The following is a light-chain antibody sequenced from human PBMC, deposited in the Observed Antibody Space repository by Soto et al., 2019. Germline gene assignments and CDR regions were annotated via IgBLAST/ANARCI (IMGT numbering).Light chain of an antibody. CDR3: CSSADSYTFI. Sequence: SVLTQPRSVSGSPGQSVTISCTGTSSDVGGYDHVSWYQYHPDKAPKLIIYDVAKRPSGVPGRFSGSKSGNTASLTISGLQAEDGADYYCCSSADSYTFIFGTGTKVTVL. CDR2: DVA. CDR1: SSDVGGYDH. V-gene: IGLV2-11*01. J-gene: IGLJ1*01.